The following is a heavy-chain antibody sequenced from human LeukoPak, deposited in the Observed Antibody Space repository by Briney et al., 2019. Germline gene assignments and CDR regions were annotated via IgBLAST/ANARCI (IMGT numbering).Heavy chain of an antibody. Sequence: GGSLRLSCAVSGFTFSSYSMNWVRQAPGVGLEWVSSITGRSSYTYYAESVKGRFTISRDNAKNELYLQMNSLRAEDTAVYYCANVEGGGDFGPWGQGTLVTVSS. V-gene: IGHV3-21*04. CDR2: ITGRSSYT. CDR1: GFTFSSYS. D-gene: IGHD2-21*02. CDR3: ANVEGGGDFGP. J-gene: IGHJ5*02.